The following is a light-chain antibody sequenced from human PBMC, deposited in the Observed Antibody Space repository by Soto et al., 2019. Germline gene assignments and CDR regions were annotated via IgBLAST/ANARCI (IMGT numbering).Light chain of an antibody. J-gene: IGKJ4*01. CDR2: DAS. V-gene: IGKV3-11*01. CDR3: QQRSNWPPGLT. CDR1: QSVSSS. Sequence: EIVLTQSPVTLSLSPGERATLSCRASQSVSSSLAWYQQKPGQAPRLLIYDASNRATGIPPRFSGSGSGTDFTLTISSLEPEDFAVYYCQQRSNWPPGLTFGGGTKVEIK.